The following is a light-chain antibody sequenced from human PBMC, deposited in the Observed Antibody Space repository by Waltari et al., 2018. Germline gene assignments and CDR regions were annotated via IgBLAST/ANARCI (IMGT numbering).Light chain of an antibody. CDR1: SSDVGNYKR. CDR2: AVI. CDR3: SSYAGSSKGV. V-gene: IGLV2-23*02. J-gene: IGLJ2*01. Sequence: QSALTQPASVSGSPGQSITISCTGTSSDVGNYKRVSWYQQHPGKAPKLMSYAVIKRPSGVSDRFSGSKSGDMASLTISGLQPEDEAEYFCSSYAGSSKGVFGGGTKVTVL.